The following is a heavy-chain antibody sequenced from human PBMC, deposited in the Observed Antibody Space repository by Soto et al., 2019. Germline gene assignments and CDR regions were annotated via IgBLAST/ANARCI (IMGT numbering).Heavy chain of an antibody. CDR1: GFTFSSYA. Sequence: EVQLLESGGGLAQPGGSLRLSCAASGFTFSSYAMSWVRQAPGKGLEWVSAIRGSGGITYYADSVKGRFTISRDNSKNTLYLQMNSLRAEDTAVYYCAKAFSRTSPADAFDIWGQGTMVTVSS. J-gene: IGHJ3*02. CDR2: IRGSGGIT. D-gene: IGHD3-16*01. CDR3: AKAFSRTSPADAFDI. V-gene: IGHV3-23*01.